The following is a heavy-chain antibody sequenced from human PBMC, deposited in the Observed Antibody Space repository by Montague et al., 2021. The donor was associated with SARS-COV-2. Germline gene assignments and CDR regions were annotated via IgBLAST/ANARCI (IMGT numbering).Heavy chain of an antibody. CDR2: ISYDGSNK. Sequence: SLRLSCAASKFPFSSYAMHWVRQAPGKGLEWVAVISYDGSNKYYVDSEKGRFTISRDNSKNTLYLQMNSLRAEDTAVYYCAREKIWFGEFQWLYGMDVWGQGTTVTVSS. V-gene: IGHV3-30*04. J-gene: IGHJ6*02. CDR1: KFPFSSYA. CDR3: AREKIWFGEFQWLYGMDV. D-gene: IGHD3-10*01.